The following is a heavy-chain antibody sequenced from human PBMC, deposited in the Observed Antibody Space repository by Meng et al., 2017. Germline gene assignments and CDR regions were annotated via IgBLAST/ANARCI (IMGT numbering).Heavy chain of an antibody. D-gene: IGHD6-19*01. CDR3: ARAIAVSGTGRFDY. CDR1: GYTFTTYA. J-gene: IGHJ4*02. V-gene: IGHV1-3*01. Sequence: QVQLVQSGGEVKKPGASVKVSCKASGYTFTTYAIHWVRQAPGQRLEWMGWINAGNSDTKYSQKLQGRVTITRDTSASTVYMEVSSLRSEDTGVYYCARAIAVSGTGRFDYWGQGTLVTVSS. CDR2: INAGNSDT.